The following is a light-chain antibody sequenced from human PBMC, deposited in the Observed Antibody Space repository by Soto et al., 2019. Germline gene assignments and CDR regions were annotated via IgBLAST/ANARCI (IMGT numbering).Light chain of an antibody. CDR2: AVS. Sequence: EIVMTQSPVTLSVSPGEGATLFCRASQSVRNNLAWYQQKPGLAPRLLIYAVSTRATGVPARFSGNGSETEFTPTISGLQSDDFALYYCQQYNKCPPWTFGQGTKVEIK. J-gene: IGKJ1*01. V-gene: IGKV3-15*01. CDR3: QQYNKCPPWT. CDR1: QSVRNN.